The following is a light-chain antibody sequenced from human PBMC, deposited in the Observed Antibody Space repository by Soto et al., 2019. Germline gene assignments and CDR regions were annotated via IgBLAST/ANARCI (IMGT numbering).Light chain of an antibody. Sequence: DIQMTQSPSTLSASVGDRLTITCRASQSVSTSLAWYQQKPGIAPKLLIYQASSLENGVPSRFSGSGSGTKFTLTISSLQPDDFATYYCQQYNSYRTFGQGTKV. CDR3: QQYNSYRT. V-gene: IGKV1-5*03. J-gene: IGKJ1*01. CDR1: QSVSTS. CDR2: QAS.